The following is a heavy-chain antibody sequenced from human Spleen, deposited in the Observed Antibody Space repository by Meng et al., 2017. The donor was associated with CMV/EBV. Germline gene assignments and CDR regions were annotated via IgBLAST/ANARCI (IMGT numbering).Heavy chain of an antibody. J-gene: IGHJ4*02. CDR1: GFNFINYA. V-gene: IGHV1-18*01. Sequence: DSGFNFINYAINWVRQAPGQGLEWMTCIRSDKGNTYYAQNLKGRFTMTADNSTNTLYIEMSSLRSEDTAVYYCAKDLWSTRRPLEYWGQGTLVTVSS. CDR3: AKDLWSTRRPLEY. D-gene: IGHD2-21*01. CDR2: IRSDKGNT.